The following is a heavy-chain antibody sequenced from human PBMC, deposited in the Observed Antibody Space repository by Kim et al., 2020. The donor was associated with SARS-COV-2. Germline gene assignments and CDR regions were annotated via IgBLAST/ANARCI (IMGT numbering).Heavy chain of an antibody. Sequence: SVKVSCKASGGTFSSYAISWVRQAPRQGLEWMGRIIPILGIANYAQKFQGRVTITADKSTSTAYMELSSLRSEDTAVYYCARDKGEYQLLAWYYYYMDVWGKGTTVTVSS. CDR1: GGTFSSYA. CDR3: ARDKGEYQLLAWYYYYMDV. J-gene: IGHJ6*03. D-gene: IGHD2-2*01. V-gene: IGHV1-69*04. CDR2: IIPILGIA.